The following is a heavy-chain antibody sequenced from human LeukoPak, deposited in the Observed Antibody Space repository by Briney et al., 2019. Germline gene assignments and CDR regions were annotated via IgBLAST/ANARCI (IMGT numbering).Heavy chain of an antibody. Sequence: SETLSLTCTVSGGSISSGDYYWSWIRQPPGKGLWWIGYIYYSGSTYYNPSLKSRVTISVDTSKNQFSLKLSSVTAAETAVYYCARGSRGEYAFDIWGQGTMVTVSS. CDR1: GGSISSGDYY. D-gene: IGHD3-10*01. J-gene: IGHJ3*02. CDR3: ARGSRGEYAFDI. V-gene: IGHV4-30-4*08. CDR2: IYYSGST.